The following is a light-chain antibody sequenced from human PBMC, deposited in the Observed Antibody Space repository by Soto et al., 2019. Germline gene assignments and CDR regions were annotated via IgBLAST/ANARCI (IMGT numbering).Light chain of an antibody. V-gene: IGLV2-14*01. CDR1: GSDVGAYNY. CDR3: SSYTSSSTHV. J-gene: IGLJ1*01. Sequence: AMTQPASVSVSPGQSITISCTGTGSDVGAYNYVSWYQQHPDKAPKLMIYEVRNRPSGVSNRFSGSKSGNTASLTISGLQADEQADHWCSSYTSSSTHVFGSGTKVTVL. CDR2: EVR.